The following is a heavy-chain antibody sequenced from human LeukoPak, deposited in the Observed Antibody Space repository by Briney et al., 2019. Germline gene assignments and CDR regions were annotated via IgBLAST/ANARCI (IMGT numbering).Heavy chain of an antibody. V-gene: IGHV3-66*01. D-gene: IGHD2-2*01. J-gene: IGHJ4*02. CDR2: IYSGGNT. CDR3: ARALYSLYYFDY. CDR1: GFTFSHAW. Sequence: GGSLRLSCAASGFTFSHAWMHWVRQAPGKGLEWVSVIYSGGNTYYADSVKGRFTISRDKSKNTLYLQMNSLRAEDTAVYYCARALYSLYYFDYWGQGTLVTVSS.